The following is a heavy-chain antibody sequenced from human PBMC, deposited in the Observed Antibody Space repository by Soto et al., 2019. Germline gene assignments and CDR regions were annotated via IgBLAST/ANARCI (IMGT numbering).Heavy chain of an antibody. CDR2: ILPMFGKT. J-gene: IGHJ6*02. CDR3: ARVVEVGTGYGMDV. CDR1: GGTFSNYG. Sequence: QVRLAQSGAEVKKPGSSVKVSCKASGGTFSNYGISWVRQAPRQGLEWMGAILPMFGKTNYAPKFKGRVTIIADTSPDTVYLGLSSLRSDNTAVYFCARVVEVGTGYGMDVWGQGTTVTVSS. V-gene: IGHV1-69*06. D-gene: IGHD2-15*01.